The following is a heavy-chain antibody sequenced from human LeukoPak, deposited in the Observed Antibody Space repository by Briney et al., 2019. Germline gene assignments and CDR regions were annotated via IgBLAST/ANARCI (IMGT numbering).Heavy chain of an antibody. CDR3: ARTPGSSDYRGYQYWYFDL. Sequence: GESLKISCKGSGYSFTSYWVAWVRQMPGKGLEWMGIIYPGNSDTRYSPSFQGQVTISADKSITTAYLQWSSLKASDTAIYYCARTPGSSDYRGYQYWYFDLWGRGTLVTVSS. J-gene: IGHJ2*01. CDR2: IYPGNSDT. CDR1: GYSFTSYW. D-gene: IGHD5-12*01. V-gene: IGHV5-51*01.